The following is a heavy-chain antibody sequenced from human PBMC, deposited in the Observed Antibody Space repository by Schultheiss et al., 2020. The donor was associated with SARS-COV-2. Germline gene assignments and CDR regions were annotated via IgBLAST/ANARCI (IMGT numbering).Heavy chain of an antibody. CDR1: GFTFSSYG. CDR2: ISGSGGST. V-gene: IGHV3-23*01. CDR3: ARGNPVTTYYYYYYMDV. J-gene: IGHJ6*03. Sequence: GGSLRLSCAASGFTFSSYGMHWVRQAPGKGLEWVSAISGSGGSTYYADSVKGRFTISRDNSKNTLYLQMNSLRAEDTAVYYCARGNPVTTYYYYYYMDVWGKGTTVTVSS. D-gene: IGHD4-11*01.